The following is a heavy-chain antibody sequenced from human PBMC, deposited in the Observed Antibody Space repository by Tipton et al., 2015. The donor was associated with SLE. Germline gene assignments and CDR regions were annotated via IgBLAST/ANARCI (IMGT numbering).Heavy chain of an antibody. CDR3: ARDRIPVYSGSYLAGFYYGMDV. J-gene: IGHJ6*02. Sequence: TLSLTCAVSGGSISSDNWWSWVRQPPGKGLEWIGEIYHSGSTNYNPSLKSRVTISVDKSTNQVSLKLSSVTAADTAVYYCARDRIPVYSGSYLAGFYYGMDVWGQGTAVTVSS. CDR1: GGSISSDNW. CDR2: IYHSGST. V-gene: IGHV4-4*02. D-gene: IGHD1-26*01.